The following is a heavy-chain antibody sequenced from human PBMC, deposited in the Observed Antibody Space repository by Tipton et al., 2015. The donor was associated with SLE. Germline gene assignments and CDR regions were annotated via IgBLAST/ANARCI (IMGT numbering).Heavy chain of an antibody. CDR2: MYYSGST. V-gene: IGHV4-31*01. CDR3: ARASDVYSSSYYFDY. Sequence: LRLSCTVSGVSIRSGGYYWSWIRQHPGEGLEWIGYMYYSGSTFYNPSLKSPVTISVDTSKNMFSLKLSSVTAADTAVYYCARASDVYSSSYYFDYWGQGTLVTVSS. J-gene: IGHJ4*02. CDR1: GVSIRSGGYY. D-gene: IGHD6-6*01.